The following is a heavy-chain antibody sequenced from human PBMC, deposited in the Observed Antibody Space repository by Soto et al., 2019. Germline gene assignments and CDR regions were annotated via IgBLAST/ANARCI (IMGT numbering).Heavy chain of an antibody. V-gene: IGHV3-11*05. CDR1: GFTFSDYY. Sequence: QVQLVESGGGLVKPGGSLRLSCAASGFTFSDYYMSWIRQAPGKGLECISCISSSSYTNYADSVKGRFTISRDNAKNSLYLQMNSLRAEDTAVYYCARSAIAATQGCDYWGQGTLVTVSS. D-gene: IGHD2-15*01. CDR3: ARSAIAATQGCDY. CDR2: ISSSSYT. J-gene: IGHJ4*02.